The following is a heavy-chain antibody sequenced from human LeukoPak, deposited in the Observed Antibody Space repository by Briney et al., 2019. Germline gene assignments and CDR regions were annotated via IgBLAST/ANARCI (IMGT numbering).Heavy chain of an antibody. CDR3: AKDLYGSDWYNYFDP. V-gene: IGHV3-30*04. Sequence: GGSLRLSCAASGFTFSSYAMHWVRQAPGKGLEWVAVISYDGSNKYYADSVKGRFTISRDNSKNTLYLQMNSLTTEDTAVYHCAKDLYGSDWYNYFDPWGQGALVTVSS. D-gene: IGHD6-19*01. CDR2: ISYDGSNK. J-gene: IGHJ5*02. CDR1: GFTFSSYA.